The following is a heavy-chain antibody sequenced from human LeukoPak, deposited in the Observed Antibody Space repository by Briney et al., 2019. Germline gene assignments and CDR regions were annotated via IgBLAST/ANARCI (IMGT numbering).Heavy chain of an antibody. Sequence: PGGSLRLSCAASGFTVSSNYMSWVRQAPGKGLEWVSVIYSGGSTYYADSVKGRFTISRDNSKNTLYLQMNSLRAEDTAVYYCARDYLMGGTTGKAFDIWGQGTMVTISS. CDR3: ARDYLMGGTTGKAFDI. J-gene: IGHJ3*02. CDR1: GFTVSSNY. V-gene: IGHV3-53*05. D-gene: IGHD1-26*01. CDR2: IYSGGST.